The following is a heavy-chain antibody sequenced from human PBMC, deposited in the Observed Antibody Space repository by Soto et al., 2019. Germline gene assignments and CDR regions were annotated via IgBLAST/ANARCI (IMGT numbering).Heavy chain of an antibody. CDR2: IGTAGDT. CDR3: ARDRDFLRYSSSWYQVYGMDV. Sequence: QTGGSLRLSCAASGFTFSSYDMHWVRQATGKGLEWVSAIGTAGDTYYPGSVKGRFTISRENAKNSLYLQMNSLRAGDTAVYYCARDRDFLRYSSSWYQVYGMDVWCQGTTVTVSS. J-gene: IGHJ6*02. V-gene: IGHV3-13*01. CDR1: GFTFSSYD. D-gene: IGHD6-13*01.